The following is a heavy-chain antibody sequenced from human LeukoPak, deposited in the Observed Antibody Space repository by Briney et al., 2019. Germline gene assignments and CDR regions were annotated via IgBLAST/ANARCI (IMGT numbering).Heavy chain of an antibody. CDR1: GFTFSSYS. J-gene: IGHJ4*02. Sequence: GGSLRLSCAASGFTFSSYSMNWVRQAPGKGLEWVSYISSSSSTIYYADSVKGRFTISRDNAKNSLYLQMNSLRAEDTAVYYCARELRNWGRTFDYWGQGTLVTVPS. D-gene: IGHD7-27*01. CDR2: ISSSSSTI. V-gene: IGHV3-48*04. CDR3: ARELRNWGRTFDY.